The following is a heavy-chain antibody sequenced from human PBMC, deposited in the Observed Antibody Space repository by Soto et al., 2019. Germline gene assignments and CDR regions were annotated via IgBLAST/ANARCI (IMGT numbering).Heavy chain of an antibody. D-gene: IGHD3-10*01. CDR2: ISHDGSHE. V-gene: IGHV3-30-3*01. CDR1: GLTFSTSA. Sequence: QGQLHESGGGVVQPGRSLRLSCAASGLTFSTSAMHWVRQAPGKGLEWVAMISHDGSHEYYGDSVKGRFSVSSDNSHNILHLQMNSLRIEDTAVYFCARNTDHRLVRGWLDPWGQGTLVTVSS. J-gene: IGHJ5*02. CDR3: ARNTDHRLVRGWLDP.